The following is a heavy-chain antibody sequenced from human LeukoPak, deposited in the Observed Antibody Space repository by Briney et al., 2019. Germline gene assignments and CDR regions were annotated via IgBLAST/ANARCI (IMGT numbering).Heavy chain of an antibody. CDR1: GGSFSGYY. CDR2: INHSGST. V-gene: IGHV4-34*01. J-gene: IGHJ4*02. Sequence: ASETLSLTCAVYGGSFSGYYWSWIRQPPGKGLEWIGEINHSGSTNYNPSLKSRVTISVDTSKNQFSLKLSSVTAADTAVYYCAAARRRSASFDYWGQGSLVTVSS. CDR3: AAARRRSASFDY. D-gene: IGHD6-25*01.